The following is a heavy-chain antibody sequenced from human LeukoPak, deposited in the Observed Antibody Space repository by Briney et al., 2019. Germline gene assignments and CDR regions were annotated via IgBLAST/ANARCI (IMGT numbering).Heavy chain of an antibody. V-gene: IGHV4-39*01. CDR3: ARQDRTDWFDP. CDR2: VYYSGST. CDR1: GVSIGSSAYY. J-gene: IGHJ5*02. Sequence: PSETLTLTCTVSGVSIGSSAYYWGWIRQPPGKGLEWIGSVYYSGSTYYHPSLKSRVTISVDTSKKQFSLELSSVTAADTAVYYCARQDRTDWFDPWGQGTLVTVSS.